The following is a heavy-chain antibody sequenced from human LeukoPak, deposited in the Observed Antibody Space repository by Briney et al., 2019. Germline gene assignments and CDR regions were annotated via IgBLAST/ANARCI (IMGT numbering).Heavy chain of an antibody. D-gene: IGHD6-13*01. CDR1: GYTFTGYY. V-gene: IGHV1-2*02. J-gene: IGHJ4*02. Sequence: ASVKVSCKASGYTFTGYYMHWVLQAPGQGLEWMGWINPNSGGTNYAQKVQGRVTMTGDTSISTAYMELSRLRSDDTAVYYCAREAAGPFDYWGQGTLVTVSS. CDR2: INPNSGGT. CDR3: AREAAGPFDY.